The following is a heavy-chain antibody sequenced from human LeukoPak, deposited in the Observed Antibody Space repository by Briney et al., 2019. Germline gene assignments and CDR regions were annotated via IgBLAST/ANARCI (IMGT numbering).Heavy chain of an antibody. D-gene: IGHD6-13*01. CDR3: ASRIAAAHNY. V-gene: IGHV3-21*01. Sequence: GGSLRLSCAASGFTFGSYSMNWVRQAPGKGLEWVSSISSSSSYIYYADSVKGRFTISRDNAKNSLYLQMNSLRAGDTAVYYCASRIAAAHNYWGQGTLVTVSS. J-gene: IGHJ4*02. CDR2: ISSSSSYI. CDR1: GFTFGSYS.